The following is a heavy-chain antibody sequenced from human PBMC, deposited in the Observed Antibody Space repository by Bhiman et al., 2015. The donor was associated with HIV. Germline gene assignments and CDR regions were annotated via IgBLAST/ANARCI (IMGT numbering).Heavy chain of an antibody. Sequence: EVQLVESGGGLVQPGGSLRLSCAASEFTFSSYEMNWVRQAPGKGLEWVSYISSSGSTIYYADSVKGRFTISRDNAKNSLYLQMNSLRAEDTGVYNCARDQAREVNGMDVWGQGTTVTVSS. CDR1: EFTFSSYE. CDR3: ARDQAREVNGMDV. D-gene: IGHD3-10*01. CDR2: ISSSGSTI. V-gene: IGHV3-48*03. J-gene: IGHJ6*02.